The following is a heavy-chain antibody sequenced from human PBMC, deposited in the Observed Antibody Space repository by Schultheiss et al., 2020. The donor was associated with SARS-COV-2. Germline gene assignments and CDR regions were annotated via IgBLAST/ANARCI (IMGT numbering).Heavy chain of an antibody. Sequence: GESLKISCAASGFTVSSNYMSWVRQAPGKGLEWVSVIYSGGSTYYADSVKGRFTISRHNSKNTLYLQMNSLRAEDTAVYYCARNGAARDSSGHYYGYWGQGTLVTVSS. D-gene: IGHD3-22*01. J-gene: IGHJ4*02. CDR1: GFTVSSNY. CDR2: IYSGGST. V-gene: IGHV3-53*04. CDR3: ARNGAARDSSGHYYGY.